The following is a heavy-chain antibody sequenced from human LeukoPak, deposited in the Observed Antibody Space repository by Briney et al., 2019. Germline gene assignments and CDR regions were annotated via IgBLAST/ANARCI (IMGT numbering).Heavy chain of an antibody. CDR2: MNPNSGNT. V-gene: IGHV1-8*01. Sequence: ASVKVSCKASGYTFTSYDINWVRQATGQGLEWMGWMNPNSGNTGYAQKFQGRATMTRNTSISTAYMELSSLRSEETAVYYCAVRRGYNPFDYWGQGTLVTVSS. CDR3: AVRRGYNPFDY. CDR1: GYTFTSYD. J-gene: IGHJ4*02. D-gene: IGHD5-24*01.